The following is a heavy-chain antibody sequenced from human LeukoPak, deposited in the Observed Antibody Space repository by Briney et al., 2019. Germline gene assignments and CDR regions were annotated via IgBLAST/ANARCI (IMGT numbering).Heavy chain of an antibody. CDR3: ARDDTHYGSSGSFYDAFDI. J-gene: IGHJ3*02. D-gene: IGHD3-22*01. Sequence: GGSLRLSCAASGFTFSSYWMSWVRQAPGKGLEWVANIKQDGSETHYVDSVMGRFTISRDNAKNSLYLQMNSLRAEDTAVYYCARDDTHYGSSGSFYDAFDIWGQGTMVTVSS. V-gene: IGHV3-7*01. CDR2: IKQDGSET. CDR1: GFTFSSYW.